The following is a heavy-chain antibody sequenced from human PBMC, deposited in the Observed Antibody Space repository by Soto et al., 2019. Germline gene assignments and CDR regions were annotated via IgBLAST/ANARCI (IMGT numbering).Heavy chain of an antibody. Sequence: XESLTISLKGSGYSFTSYWIGLVRQMPGKGLEWMGRIDPSDSYTNYSPSFQGHVTISADKSISTAYLQWSSLKASDTAMYYCATEGYCTNGVCYISWFDPWGQGTLVTVSS. V-gene: IGHV5-10-1*01. CDR3: ATEGYCTNGVCYISWFDP. D-gene: IGHD2-8*01. CDR1: GYSFTSYW. J-gene: IGHJ5*02. CDR2: IDPSDSYT.